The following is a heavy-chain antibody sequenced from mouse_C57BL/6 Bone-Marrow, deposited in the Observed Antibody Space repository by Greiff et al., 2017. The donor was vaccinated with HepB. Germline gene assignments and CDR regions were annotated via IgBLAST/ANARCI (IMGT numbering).Heavy chain of an antibody. CDR3: ARDYYGSSYAMDY. Sequence: VQRVESGAELVKPGASVKISCKASGYAFSSYWMNWVKQRPGKGLEWIGQIYPGDGDTNYNGKFKGKATLTADKSSSTAYMQLSSLTSEDSAVYFCARDYYGSSYAMDYWGQGTSVTVSS. CDR1: GYAFSSYW. J-gene: IGHJ4*01. D-gene: IGHD1-1*01. V-gene: IGHV1-80*01. CDR2: IYPGDGDT.